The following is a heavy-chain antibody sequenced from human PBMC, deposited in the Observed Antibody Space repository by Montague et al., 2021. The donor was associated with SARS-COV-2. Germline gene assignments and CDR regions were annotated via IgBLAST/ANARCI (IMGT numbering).Heavy chain of an antibody. J-gene: IGHJ4*02. D-gene: IGHD3-16*01. V-gene: IGHV4-4*08. CDR2: IYPGGNT. CDR3: DRAYTVTSYFDY. Sequence: IYPGGNTNYNPSLKSRGTISVDTSKNHFFLKLNSVTAADTAVYYCDRAYTVTSYFDYWGRGTLCTVFS.